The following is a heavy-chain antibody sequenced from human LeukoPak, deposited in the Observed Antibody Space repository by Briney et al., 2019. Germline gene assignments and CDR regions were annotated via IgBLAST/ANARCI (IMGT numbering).Heavy chain of an antibody. J-gene: IGHJ3*02. CDR3: ARDYPPTAMFDAFDI. D-gene: IGHD5-18*01. Sequence: SVEVSCKASGGTFSSYAISWVRQAPGQGLEWMGRIIPIFGTANYAQKFQGRVTITTDESTSTAYMELSSLRSEDTAVYYCARDYPPTAMFDAFDIWGQGTMVTVSS. V-gene: IGHV1-69*05. CDR2: IIPIFGTA. CDR1: GGTFSSYA.